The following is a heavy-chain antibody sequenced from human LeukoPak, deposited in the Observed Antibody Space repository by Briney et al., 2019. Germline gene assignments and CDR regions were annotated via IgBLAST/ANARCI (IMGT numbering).Heavy chain of an antibody. Sequence: SQTLSLTCGVSGGSIDITNYWSWVRQAPGKGLEWIGEFAHDGTTNYNPSLRSRVAMSFDRANNQFSLSLTSVTAADTAVYYCTREDRPYCPFAYWGQGVLVTVSS. D-gene: IGHD1-26*01. V-gene: IGHV4-4*02. CDR1: GGSIDITNY. CDR2: FAHDGTT. CDR3: TREDRPYCPFAY. J-gene: IGHJ4*02.